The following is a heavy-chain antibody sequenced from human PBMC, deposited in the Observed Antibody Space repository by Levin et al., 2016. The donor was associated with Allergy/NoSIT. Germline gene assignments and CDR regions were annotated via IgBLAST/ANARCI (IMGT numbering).Heavy chain of an antibody. V-gene: IGHV3-74*01. Sequence: VRQAPGKGLVWVSRINGDGSSTTYADSVKGRFTVSRDNAKNTLFLQMNSLRAEDTGVFYCARDDVVGATNYYYYALDLWGQGTTVTVSS. J-gene: IGHJ6*02. CDR2: INGDGSST. CDR3: ARDDVVGATNYYYYALDL. D-gene: IGHD1-26*01.